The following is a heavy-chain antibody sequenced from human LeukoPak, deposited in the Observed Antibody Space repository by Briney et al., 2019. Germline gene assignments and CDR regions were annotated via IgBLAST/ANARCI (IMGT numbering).Heavy chain of an antibody. CDR2: IYYSGST. CDR1: GGSISSGGYY. J-gene: IGHJ4*02. V-gene: IGHV4-39*01. D-gene: IGHD3-22*01. Sequence: PSETLSLTCTVSGGSISSGGYYWSWIRQHPGKGLEWIGYIYYSGSTYYNPSLKSRVTISVDTSKNQFSLKLSSVTAADTAVYYCARHSGDSSGYYPAFDYWGQGTLVTVSS. CDR3: ARHSGDSSGYYPAFDY.